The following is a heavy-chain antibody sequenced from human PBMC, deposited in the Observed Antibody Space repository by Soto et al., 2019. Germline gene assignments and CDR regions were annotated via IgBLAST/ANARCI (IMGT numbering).Heavy chain of an antibody. CDR1: GFTFSSYT. D-gene: IGHD4-17*01. Sequence: GGSLRLSCAASGFTFSSYTMNWVRQAPGKGLEWVSSISSSSSYIYYADSVKGRFTISRDNAKNSLYLQMNSLRAEDTAVYYCARSPYGDYHTLFYYYMDVWGKRTTVTVSS. CDR3: ARSPYGDYHTLFYYYMDV. CDR2: ISSSSSYI. V-gene: IGHV3-21*01. J-gene: IGHJ6*03.